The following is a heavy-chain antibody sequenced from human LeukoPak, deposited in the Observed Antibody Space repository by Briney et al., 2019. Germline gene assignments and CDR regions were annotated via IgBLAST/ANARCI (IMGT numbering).Heavy chain of an antibody. D-gene: IGHD4-23*01. V-gene: IGHV4-34*01. CDR3: ARGSKRTVVTPGYYYYMDV. J-gene: IGHJ6*03. CDR1: GGSFSGYY. CDR2: INHSGST. Sequence: SETLSLTCAVYGGSFSGYYWSWIRQPPGKGLEWIGEINHSGSTNYNPSLKSRVTISVDTSKNQFSLKLSSVTAADTAVYYCARGSKRTVVTPGYYYYMDVWGKGTRSPSP.